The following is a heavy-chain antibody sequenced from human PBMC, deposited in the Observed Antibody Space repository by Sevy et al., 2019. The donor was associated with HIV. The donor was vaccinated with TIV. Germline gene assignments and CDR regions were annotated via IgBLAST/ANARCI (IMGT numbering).Heavy chain of an antibody. D-gene: IGHD5-12*01. CDR3: ARDEYSGYEVPYYYGMDV. CDR1: GYTFTSYG. CDR2: ISAYNGNT. Sequence: ASVKVSCKASGYTFTSYGISWVRQAPGQGLEWMGWISAYNGNTNYVQKLQGRVTMTTDTSTSTAYMELRSLRSDDTAVYYCARDEYSGYEVPYYYGMDVWGQGTTVTVSS. J-gene: IGHJ6*02. V-gene: IGHV1-18*01.